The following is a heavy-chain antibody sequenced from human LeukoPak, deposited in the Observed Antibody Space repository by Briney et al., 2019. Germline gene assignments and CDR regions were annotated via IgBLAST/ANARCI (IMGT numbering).Heavy chain of an antibody. J-gene: IGHJ4*02. CDR1: GFLLSTSGMR. Sequence: ESGPTLVNPTQTLTLTCTFSGFLLSTSGMRVSWIRQPPGKALEWLARNDWDDDKFYSTSLKTRLTISKDTSKNQVVLTMTNMDPVDTATYYCARTFSGGSYLFDYWGQGTLVTVSS. D-gene: IGHD2-15*01. CDR2: NDWDDDK. V-gene: IGHV2-70*04. CDR3: ARTFSGGSYLFDY.